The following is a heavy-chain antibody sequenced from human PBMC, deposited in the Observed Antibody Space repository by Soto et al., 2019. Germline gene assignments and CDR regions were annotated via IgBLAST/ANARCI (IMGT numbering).Heavy chain of an antibody. J-gene: IGHJ5*02. CDR3: ATVPGGGLRMDSFSWFDP. CDR2: FDPEDGET. D-gene: IGHD2-8*01. V-gene: IGHV1-24*01. Sequence: ASENVSCKVSGYTLTELSRLWVQQDPRKGLEWMGGFDPEDGETIYAQKVQGRVTMTEDTSTDTAYMEVRSLRSEDTAVYYCATVPGGGLRMDSFSWFDPWAKGTLVTVS. CDR1: GYTLTELS.